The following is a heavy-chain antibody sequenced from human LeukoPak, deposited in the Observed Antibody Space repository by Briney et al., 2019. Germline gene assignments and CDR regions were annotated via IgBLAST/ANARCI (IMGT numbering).Heavy chain of an antibody. CDR3: ARRAGAYSHPYDY. V-gene: IGHV3-53*01. D-gene: IGHD4/OR15-4a*01. CDR2: IYSSVT. J-gene: IGHJ4*02. Sequence: GGSLRLSCTVSGFTVSSNSMSWVRQAPGKGLEWVSFIYSSVTHYSDSVKGRFTISRDNSKNTLHLQMNSLRAEDTAVYYCARRAGAYSHPYDYWGQGTLVTVSS. CDR1: GFTVSSNS.